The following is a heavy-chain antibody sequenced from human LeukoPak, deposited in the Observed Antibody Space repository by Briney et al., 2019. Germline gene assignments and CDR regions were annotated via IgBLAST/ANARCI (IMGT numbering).Heavy chain of an antibody. J-gene: IGHJ3*01. CDR3: ARSLVWGELQGAFDL. CDR1: GFTFSSYA. D-gene: IGHD1-26*01. CDR2: ISGSGGST. Sequence: GGSLRLSCAASGFTFSSYAMSWVRQAPGKGLEWVSAISGSGGSTYYADSVKGRFTISRDNSKNTLYVQMNSLRAEDTAVYYCARSLVWGELQGAFDLWGQGTMVTVSS. V-gene: IGHV3-23*01.